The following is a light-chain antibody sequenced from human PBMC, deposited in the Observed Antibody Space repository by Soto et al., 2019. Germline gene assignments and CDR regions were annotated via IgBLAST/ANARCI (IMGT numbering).Light chain of an antibody. CDR3: HHYNSFPWT. CDR1: QNIRSW. CDR2: DVF. Sequence: DIQMTQSPSTLSASVGDRVTITCRASQNIRSWLAWYQQKPGKAPKLLIYDVFNLETGVPSRFSGGGSGTEFTLTISSLQPDDFATYYCHHYNSFPWTVGQGTKVDI. J-gene: IGKJ1*01. V-gene: IGKV1-5*01.